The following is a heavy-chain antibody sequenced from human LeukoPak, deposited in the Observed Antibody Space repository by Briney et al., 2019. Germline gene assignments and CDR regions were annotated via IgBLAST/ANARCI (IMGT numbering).Heavy chain of an antibody. Sequence: GGSLRLSCAASGFTFSSYAMSWVRQAPGKGLEWVSGISGSGGSTYYADSVKGRFTISRDNSKNTLYLQMNSLRAEDTAVYYCAKDKWYSSGWYQLGGFDYWGQGTLVTVSS. V-gene: IGHV3-23*01. D-gene: IGHD6-19*01. CDR1: GFTFSSYA. J-gene: IGHJ4*02. CDR3: AKDKWYSSGWYQLGGFDY. CDR2: ISGSGGST.